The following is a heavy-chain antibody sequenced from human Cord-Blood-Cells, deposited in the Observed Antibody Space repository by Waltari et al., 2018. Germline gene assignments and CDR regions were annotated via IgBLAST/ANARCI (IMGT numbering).Heavy chain of an antibody. Sequence: QLQLQESGPGLVTPSETLSLTCTVSGGSIRSSSYYWGWIRQPPGKGLEWIGSIYYSGSTYYNPSLKSRVTISVDTSKNQFYLKLSSVTAADTAVYYCARLDFWSGYNWFDPWGQGTLVTVSS. CDR3: ARLDFWSGYNWFDP. CDR1: GGSIRSSSYY. V-gene: IGHV4-39*01. CDR2: IYYSGST. J-gene: IGHJ5*02. D-gene: IGHD3-3*01.